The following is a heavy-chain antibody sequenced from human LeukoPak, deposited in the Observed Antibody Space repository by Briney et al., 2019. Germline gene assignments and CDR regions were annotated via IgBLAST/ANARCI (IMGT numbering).Heavy chain of an antibody. J-gene: IGHJ3*02. CDR3: ARISLYSSSWCAFDI. CDR2: IYYSGST. V-gene: IGHV4-59*12. D-gene: IGHD6-13*01. Sequence: SETLSLTCAVYGGSFSGYYWSWIRQPPGKGLEWIGYIYYSGSTNYNPSLKSRVTISVDTSKNQFSLKLSSVTAADTAVYYCARISLYSSSWCAFDIWGQGTMVTVSS. CDR1: GGSFSGYY.